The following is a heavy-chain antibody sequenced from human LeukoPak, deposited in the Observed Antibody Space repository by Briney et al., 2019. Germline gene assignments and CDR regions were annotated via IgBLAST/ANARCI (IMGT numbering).Heavy chain of an antibody. CDR1: GYTFTGYY. Sequence: ASVKVSCKASGYTFTGYYMHWVRQAPGQGLEWMGWINPNSGGTGYAQKFQGRVTMTRNTSISTAYMELSSLRSEDTAVYYCARGSPIVGTLDYYYGMDVWGQGTTVTVSS. CDR3: ARGSPIVGTLDYYYGMDV. J-gene: IGHJ6*02. V-gene: IGHV1-8*02. D-gene: IGHD3-16*02. CDR2: INPNSGGT.